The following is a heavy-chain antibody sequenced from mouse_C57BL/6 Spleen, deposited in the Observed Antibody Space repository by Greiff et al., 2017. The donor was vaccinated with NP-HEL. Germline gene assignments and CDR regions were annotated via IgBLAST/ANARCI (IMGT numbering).Heavy chain of an antibody. CDR1: GYTFTSYW. CDR2: IDPSDSYT. V-gene: IGHV1-50*01. J-gene: IGHJ2*01. CDR3: ARGTTVVATGEYYFDY. D-gene: IGHD1-1*01. Sequence: QVQLQQPGAELVKPGASVKLSCKASGYTFTSYWMQWVKQRPGQGLEWIGEIDPSDSYTNYNQKFKSKATLTVDTSSSTAYMQLSSLTSEDSAVYYCARGTTVVATGEYYFDYWGQGTTLTVSS.